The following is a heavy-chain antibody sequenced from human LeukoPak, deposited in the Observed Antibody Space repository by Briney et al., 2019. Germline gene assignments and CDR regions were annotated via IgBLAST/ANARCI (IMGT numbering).Heavy chain of an antibody. CDR2: IYYSGST. Sequence: PSETLSLTCTVSGGSISSYYWSWIRQPPGKGLEWIGYIYYSGSTNYNPSLKSRVTISVDTSKNQFSLKLSSVTAADTAVYYCAREEVYCSSTSCYRGAFDIWGQGTMVTVSS. J-gene: IGHJ3*02. CDR1: GGSISSYY. V-gene: IGHV4-59*01. CDR3: AREEVYCSSTSCYRGAFDI. D-gene: IGHD2-2*02.